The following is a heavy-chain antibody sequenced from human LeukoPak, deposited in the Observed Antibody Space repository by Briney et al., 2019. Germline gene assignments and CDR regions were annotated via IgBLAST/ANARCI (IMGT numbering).Heavy chain of an antibody. CDR1: GGSFSGYY. D-gene: IGHD4-4*01. J-gene: IGHJ4*02. CDR3: AGEMYSNDY. Sequence: SETLSLTCAVYGGSFSGYYWSWIRPPPGKGLEWIGEINHSGSTNYNPSLKSRVTISVDTSKNQFSLKLSSVTAADTAVYYCAGEMYSNDYWGQGTLVTVSS. CDR2: INHSGST. V-gene: IGHV4-34*01.